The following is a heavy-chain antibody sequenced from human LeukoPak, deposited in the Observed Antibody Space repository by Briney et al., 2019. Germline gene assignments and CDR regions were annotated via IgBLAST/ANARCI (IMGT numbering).Heavy chain of an antibody. Sequence: GGSLRLSYTFSGLTFRRYWMNWVRQAPGRGLEWVANINQGGNEIRSVDSVKGRSIISRDNAKNSLDLQMNSLRAEDTAVYYCTTLTVASNFHYWGQGTLVTVSS. J-gene: IGHJ4*02. CDR1: GLTFRRYW. V-gene: IGHV3-7*01. D-gene: IGHD6-19*01. CDR3: TTLTVASNFHY. CDR2: INQGGNEI.